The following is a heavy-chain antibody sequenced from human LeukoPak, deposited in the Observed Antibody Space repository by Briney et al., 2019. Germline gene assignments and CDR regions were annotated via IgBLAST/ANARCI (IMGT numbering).Heavy chain of an antibody. CDR3: ARVDGGEWYYFDY. V-gene: IGHV1-2*02. CDR2: SNPNNGGT. Sequence: ASVKVSCKASGYTFTGYYKHWVRQAPGQGLEWMGWSNPNNGGTNYAQKFQGRVTMTLDTSISTAYMELSRLRSDDTAIYYCARVDGGEWYYFDYWGQGTLVTVSS. CDR1: GYTFTGYY. J-gene: IGHJ4*02. D-gene: IGHD2-8*02.